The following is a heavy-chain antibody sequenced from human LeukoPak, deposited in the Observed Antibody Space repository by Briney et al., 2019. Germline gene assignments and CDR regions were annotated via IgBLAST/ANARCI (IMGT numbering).Heavy chain of an antibody. J-gene: IGHJ4*02. D-gene: IGHD5-12*01. V-gene: IGHV1-2*02. Sequence: GASVKVSCKASGYTFTGYYMHWVRQAPGQGLEWMGWINPNSGGTNYAQKFQGRVTMTRDTSISTAYMELSRLRSEDTAVYYRARDRSGYEKKGVFFYWGQGTLVTVSS. CDR2: INPNSGGT. CDR1: GYTFTGYY. CDR3: ARDRSGYEKKGVFFY.